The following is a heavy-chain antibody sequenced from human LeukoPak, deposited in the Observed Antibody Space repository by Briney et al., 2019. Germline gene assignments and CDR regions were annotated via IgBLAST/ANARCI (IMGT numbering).Heavy chain of an antibody. CDR1: GGTFSSYA. J-gene: IGHJ6*02. D-gene: IGHD3-3*01. Sequence: ASVKVSCKASGGTFSSYAISWVRQAPGQWLEWMGGIIPIFGTANYAQKFQGRVTITADESTRTAYMELSSLRSEDTAVYYCTRAFGVVGNYYYYGMDVWGQGTTVTVYS. V-gene: IGHV1-69*01. CDR2: IIPIFGTA. CDR3: TRAFGVVGNYYYYGMDV.